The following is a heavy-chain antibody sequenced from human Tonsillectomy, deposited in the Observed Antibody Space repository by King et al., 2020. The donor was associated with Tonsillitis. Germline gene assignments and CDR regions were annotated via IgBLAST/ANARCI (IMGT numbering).Heavy chain of an antibody. CDR3: ARDGRLLFY. J-gene: IGHJ4*02. V-gene: IGHV3-7*01. Sequence: VQLVESGGGLVQPGGSLRLSCTASGFTFSSYWMSWVRQAPGKGLEYVANINPDGSEENHVDSVKGRFTISRDNAKNSVYLQMHSLRAEDTAVYYCARDGRLLFYWGQGTLVTVSS. CDR2: INPDGSEE. D-gene: IGHD1-26*01. CDR1: GFTFSSYW.